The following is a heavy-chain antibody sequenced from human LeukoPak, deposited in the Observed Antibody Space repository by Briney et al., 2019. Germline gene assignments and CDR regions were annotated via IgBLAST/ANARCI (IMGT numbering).Heavy chain of an antibody. CDR2: IRYDGSNK. CDR3: AKDLSGSYNWFDP. Sequence: GGSLRLSCAASGFTFSSYGMHWVRQAPGKGLEWVAFIRYDGSNKYYADSVKGRFTISRDNSKNTLYLQMNSLRAEDTAVYYCAKDLSGSYNWFDPWGKGTLVTVSS. D-gene: IGHD1-26*01. J-gene: IGHJ5*02. V-gene: IGHV3-30*02. CDR1: GFTFSSYG.